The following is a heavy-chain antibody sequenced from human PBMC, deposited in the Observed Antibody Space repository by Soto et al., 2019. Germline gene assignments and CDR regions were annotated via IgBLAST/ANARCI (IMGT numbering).Heavy chain of an antibody. V-gene: IGHV3-23*01. CDR2: IGGSGGRT. CDR3: AKEATVVVTAPFHY. J-gene: IGHJ4*02. CDR1: GFTFSSYA. Sequence: EVQLLESGGGLVQSGGSLRLSCAASGFTFSSYAMRWVRQAPGKGLEWVSAIGGSGGRTHYADSVKGRFTISRDNFKKTLYLQVNSLRAEDTAVYYCAKEATVVVTAPFHYWGQGTLVTVSS. D-gene: IGHD2-21*02.